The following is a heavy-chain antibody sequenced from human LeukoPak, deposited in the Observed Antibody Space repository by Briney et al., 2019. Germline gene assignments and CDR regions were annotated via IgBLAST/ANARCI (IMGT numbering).Heavy chain of an antibody. J-gene: IGHJ4*02. CDR3: ARGVVVAATPVSPPFFDY. V-gene: IGHV4-38-2*01. D-gene: IGHD2-15*01. CDR2: IYHSGST. Sequence: SETLSLTCAVSGYSISSDYYWGWIRQPPGKGLEWIGSIYHSGSTYYNPSLKSRVTISVDTSKNQFSLKLSSVTAADTAVYYCARGVVVAATPVSPPFFDYWGQGTLVTVSS. CDR1: GYSISSDYY.